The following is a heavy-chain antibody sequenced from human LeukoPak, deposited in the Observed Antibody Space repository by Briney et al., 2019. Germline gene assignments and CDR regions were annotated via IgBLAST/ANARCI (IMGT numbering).Heavy chain of an antibody. CDR1: GYTFTSYY. V-gene: IGHV1-46*01. CDR2: INPSGGST. D-gene: IGHD3-10*01. CDR3: ARDGRVWFGELVSNWFDP. J-gene: IGHJ5*02. Sequence: ASVKVSCKASGYTFTSYYMHWVRQAPGQGLEWMGIINPSGGSTSYAQKFQGRVTMTRDTSISTAYMELSRLRSDDTAVYYCARDGRVWFGELVSNWFDPWGQGTLVTVSS.